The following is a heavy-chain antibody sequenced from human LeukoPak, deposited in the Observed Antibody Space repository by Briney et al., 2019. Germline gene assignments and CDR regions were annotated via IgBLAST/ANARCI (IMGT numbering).Heavy chain of an antibody. CDR2: IYYSGGT. J-gene: IGHJ4*02. V-gene: IGHV4-39*07. CDR3: ARFPMPALGATTAPVIY. D-gene: IGHD1-1*01. CDR1: GGSTSSSSYY. Sequence: SETLSLTCTVSGGSTSSSSYYWGWIRQPPGKGLEWIGSIYYSGGTYYNPSLKSRVTISVDTSKNQLSLKLSSVTAADTAVYYCARFPMPALGATTAPVIYWGQGTLVTVSS.